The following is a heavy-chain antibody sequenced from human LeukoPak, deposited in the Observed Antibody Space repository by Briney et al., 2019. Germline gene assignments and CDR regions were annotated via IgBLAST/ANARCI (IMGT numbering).Heavy chain of an antibody. CDR2: INPNSGGT. CDR1: GYTFTGYY. V-gene: IGHV1-2*02. CDR3: ARDSGPDAFDI. J-gene: IGHJ3*02. D-gene: IGHD2-15*01. Sequence: ASVTVSCKASGYTFTGYYMHWVRQAPRQGLEWMGWINPNSGGTNYAQKFQGRVTMTRDTSISTAYMELSRLRSDDTAVYYCARDSGPDAFDIWGQGTMVTVSS.